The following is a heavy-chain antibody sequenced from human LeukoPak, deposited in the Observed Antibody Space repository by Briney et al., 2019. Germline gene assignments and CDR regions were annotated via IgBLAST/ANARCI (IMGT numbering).Heavy chain of an antibody. J-gene: IGHJ4*02. D-gene: IGHD1-26*01. V-gene: IGHV3-23*01. CDR1: GFTFSSYA. CDR2: ISGSGGST. CDR3: AKDLVVGALDY. Sequence: GGSLRLSCAASGFTFSSYAMTWIRQAPGKGLEWVSSISGSGGSTYYADSVKGRFTISRDNSRNMLFLQMNSLRADDTTVYYCAKDLVVGALDYWGQGTLVTVSS.